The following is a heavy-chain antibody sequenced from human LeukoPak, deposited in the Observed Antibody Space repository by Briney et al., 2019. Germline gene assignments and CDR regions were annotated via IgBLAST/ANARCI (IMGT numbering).Heavy chain of an antibody. D-gene: IGHD6-13*01. CDR1: GFTFDDYA. V-gene: IGHV3-9*01. CDR2: ISWNSGSI. Sequence: SLRLSCAASGFTFDDYAMHWVRQAPGKGLEWVSGISWNSGSIGYADSVKGRFTISRDNAKNSLYLQMNSLRAEDTALYYCAKDMAFGAAVSHFDYWGQGTLVTVSS. CDR3: AKDMAFGAAVSHFDY. J-gene: IGHJ4*02.